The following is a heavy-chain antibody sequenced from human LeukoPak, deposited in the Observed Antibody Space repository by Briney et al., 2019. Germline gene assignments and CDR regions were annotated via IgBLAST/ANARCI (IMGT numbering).Heavy chain of an antibody. Sequence: GASVKVSRKASGGTFSSYTISWVRQAPGQGLEWMGRIIPILGIANYAQKFQGRVTITADKSTSTAYMELSSLRSEDTAVYYCAVAATPVLNPSAEYFQHWGQGTLVTVSS. CDR2: IIPILGIA. V-gene: IGHV1-69*02. CDR1: GGTFSSYT. D-gene: IGHD2-15*01. J-gene: IGHJ1*01. CDR3: AVAATPVLNPSAEYFQH.